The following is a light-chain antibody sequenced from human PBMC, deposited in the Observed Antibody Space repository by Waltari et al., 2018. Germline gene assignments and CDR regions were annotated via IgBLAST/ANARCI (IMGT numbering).Light chain of an antibody. Sequence: HSALTQPPPPSGSPGHSVTISCTGPTSDVGGYTYVSWSQQHPGKAPKLMIYEVSKRPSGVPDRFSGSKSGNTASLTVSGLQAEDEADYYCSSYAGSTYVFGTGTKVTVL. J-gene: IGLJ1*01. V-gene: IGLV2-8*01. CDR2: EVS. CDR3: SSYAGSTYV. CDR1: TSDVGGYTY.